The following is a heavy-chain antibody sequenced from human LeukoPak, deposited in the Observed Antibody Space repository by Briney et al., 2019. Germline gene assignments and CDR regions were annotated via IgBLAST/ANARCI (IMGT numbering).Heavy chain of an antibody. Sequence: TSSETLSLTCAVYGGSFSGYYWSWIRQPPGKGLEWIGEINHSGSTNYNPSLKSRVTISVDTSKNQFSLKLSSVTAADTAVYYCARGKVVVVVAATYYYYYGMDVWGQGTTVTVSS. CDR3: ARGKVVVVVAATYYYYYGMDV. V-gene: IGHV4-34*01. CDR1: GGSFSGYY. D-gene: IGHD2-15*01. J-gene: IGHJ6*02. CDR2: INHSGST.